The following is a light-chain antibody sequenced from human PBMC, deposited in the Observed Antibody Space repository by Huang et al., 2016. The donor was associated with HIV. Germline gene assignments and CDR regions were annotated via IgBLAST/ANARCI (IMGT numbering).Light chain of an antibody. CDR3: QQYNSYPYT. CDR2: NAS. Sequence: DIQMTQSPSTLSASGGDRVTITCRASQSISSWFAWYQQKPGKAPKLLIYNASSLESGVPSRFSGSGSGTEFTLTISSLQPDNFATYYCQQYNSYPYTFGQGTKLEIK. V-gene: IGKV1-5*01. CDR1: QSISSW. J-gene: IGKJ2*01.